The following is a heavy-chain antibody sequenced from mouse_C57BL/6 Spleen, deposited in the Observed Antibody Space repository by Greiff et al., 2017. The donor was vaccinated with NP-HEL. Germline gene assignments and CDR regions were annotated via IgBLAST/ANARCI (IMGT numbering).Heavy chain of an antibody. CDR2: ISSGSSTI. J-gene: IGHJ4*01. V-gene: IGHV5-17*01. Sequence: EVQGVESGGGLVKPGGSLKLSCAASGFTFSDYGMHWVRQAPEKGLEWVAYISSGSSTIYYADTVKGRFTISRDNAKNTLFLQMTSLRSEDTAMYYCAMPGGYDADYYAMDYWGQGTSVTVSS. CDR1: GFTFSDYG. D-gene: IGHD2-2*01. CDR3: AMPGGYDADYYAMDY.